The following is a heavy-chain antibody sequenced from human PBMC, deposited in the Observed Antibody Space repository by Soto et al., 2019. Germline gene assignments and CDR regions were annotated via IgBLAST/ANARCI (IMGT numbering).Heavy chain of an antibody. D-gene: IGHD3-22*01. CDR3: ARTNSRGHWAAWY. Sequence: KTSETLSLTCTVSGDSVSSGSYYWSWIRQAPGKGLEWIGYIQSSGIPNYNPSLKSRVTISVDTSKNQFSLNLSSVTAADTAVYYCARTNSRGHWAAWYRGQGTLVTVSS. CDR2: IQSSGIP. CDR1: GDSVSSGSYY. V-gene: IGHV4-61*01. J-gene: IGHJ4*02.